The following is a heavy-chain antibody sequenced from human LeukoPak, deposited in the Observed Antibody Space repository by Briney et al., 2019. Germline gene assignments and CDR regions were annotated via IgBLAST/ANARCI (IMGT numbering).Heavy chain of an antibody. CDR3: AKEFAGSATAFDY. CDR2: IRYDGSNK. CDR1: GFTFSSYG. Sequence: GGSLRLSCAASGFTFSSYGMHWVRQAPGKGLEWVAFIRYDGSNKYYADSVKGRFTISRDNSKNTLYLQMNSLRAEDTAVYYCAKEFAGSATAFDYWGQGTLVTVSS. V-gene: IGHV3-30*02. J-gene: IGHJ4*02. D-gene: IGHD1-26*01.